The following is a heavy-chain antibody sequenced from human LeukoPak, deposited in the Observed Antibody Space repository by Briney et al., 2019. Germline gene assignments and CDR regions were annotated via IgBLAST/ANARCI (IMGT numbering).Heavy chain of an antibody. V-gene: IGHV4-39*07. CDR1: GGSISSGDYY. CDR2: IYYSGST. CDR3: ARAQRPCSGGSCYPLGGYYFDY. D-gene: IGHD2-15*01. Sequence: PSETLSLTCTVSGGSISSGDYYWSWIRQPPGKGLEWIGSIYYSGSTYYNPSLKSRVTISVDTSKNQFSLKLSSVTAADTAVYYCARAQRPCSGGSCYPLGGYYFDYWGQGTLVTVSS. J-gene: IGHJ4*02.